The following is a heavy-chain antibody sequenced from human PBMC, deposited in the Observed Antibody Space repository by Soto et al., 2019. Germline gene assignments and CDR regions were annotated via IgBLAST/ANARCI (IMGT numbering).Heavy chain of an antibody. Sequence: SETLSLTCTVSGGSISSYYWSWIRQPPGKGLEWIGYIYYSGSTNYNPSLKSRVTISVDTSKNQFSLKLSSVTAADTAVFYCARTTGVVPAAIYWFDPWGQGTLVTVSS. CDR3: ARTTGVVPAAIYWFDP. CDR1: GGSISSYY. CDR2: IYYSGST. J-gene: IGHJ5*02. D-gene: IGHD2-2*01. V-gene: IGHV4-59*01.